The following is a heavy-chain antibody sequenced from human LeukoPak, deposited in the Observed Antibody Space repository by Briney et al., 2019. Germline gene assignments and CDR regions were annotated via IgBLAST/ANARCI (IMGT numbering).Heavy chain of an antibody. CDR2: IYYSGST. D-gene: IGHD5-12*01. CDR1: GASMNSDY. Sequence: SETLSLTCEVSGASMNSDYWIWIRQPPGKGLEWIGYIYYSGSTNYNPSLRSRATISVDTSEKQFSLRLSSVTAADTAMYYCARRVPSGFVDSWGQGTLVTVSS. CDR3: ARRVPSGFVDS. V-gene: IGHV4-59*08. J-gene: IGHJ4*02.